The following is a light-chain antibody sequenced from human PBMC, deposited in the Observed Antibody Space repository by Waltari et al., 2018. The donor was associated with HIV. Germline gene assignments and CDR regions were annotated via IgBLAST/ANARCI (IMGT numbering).Light chain of an antibody. V-gene: IGKV1-39*01. CDR3: QQSYRIPLT. CDR1: QSISTY. CDR2: GAF. Sequence: DIQMPQSPSSLSASVGDRVPITCRTSQSISTYLNWYQQKPGKAPELLIYGAFSLQSGVPSGFSGSGSGTDFTLTITSLQPEDFATYFCQQSYRIPLTFGGGTKVEL. J-gene: IGKJ4*01.